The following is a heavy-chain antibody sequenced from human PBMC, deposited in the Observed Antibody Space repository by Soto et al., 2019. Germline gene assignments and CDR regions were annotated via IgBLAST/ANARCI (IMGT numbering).Heavy chain of an antibody. Sequence: GGSLRLSCAASGFTFSSYAMHWVRQAPGKGLEWVAVISYDGSNKYYADSVKGRFTISRDNSKNTLYLQMNSLRAEDTAVYYCARDGKYYDFWSGYYTDHYYYGMDVWGQGTTVTVSS. CDR1: GFTFSSYA. V-gene: IGHV3-30-3*01. CDR3: ARDGKYYDFWSGYYTDHYYYGMDV. CDR2: ISYDGSNK. J-gene: IGHJ6*02. D-gene: IGHD3-3*01.